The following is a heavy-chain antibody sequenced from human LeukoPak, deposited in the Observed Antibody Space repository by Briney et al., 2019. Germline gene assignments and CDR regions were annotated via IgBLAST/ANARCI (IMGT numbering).Heavy chain of an antibody. Sequence: GGSLRLSCAASGFTFSSYAMSWVRQAPGKGLEWVSAISGGGGSTYYADSVKGRFTISRDNSKNTLYLQMNSLRAEDTAVYYCAKDKSVLVVAAIDPWGQGTLVTVSS. J-gene: IGHJ5*02. D-gene: IGHD2-15*01. V-gene: IGHV3-23*01. CDR2: ISGGGGST. CDR1: GFTFSSYA. CDR3: AKDKSVLVVAAIDP.